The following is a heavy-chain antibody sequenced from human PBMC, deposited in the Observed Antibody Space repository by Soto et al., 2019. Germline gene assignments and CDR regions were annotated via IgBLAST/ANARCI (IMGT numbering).Heavy chain of an antibody. CDR3: ARGGPENDY. J-gene: IGHJ4*02. CDR2: IIPMSGAR. CDR1: GGTFSSYA. V-gene: IGHV1-69*12. Sequence: QVQLVQSGAEVKKPGSSVKVSCKASGGTFSSYALSWVRQAPGQGLEWMGGIIPMSGARNYAQKFQGRVTFTADESTNTAYLELTSLRSEDTAVYYCARGGPENDYWGQGTLVTVSS. D-gene: IGHD1-26*01.